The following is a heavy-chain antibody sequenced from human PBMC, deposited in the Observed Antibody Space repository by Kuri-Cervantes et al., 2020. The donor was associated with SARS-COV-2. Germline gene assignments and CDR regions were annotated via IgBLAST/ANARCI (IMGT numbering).Heavy chain of an antibody. CDR3: ARQESRYSFGYLGYFGY. V-gene: IGHV4-39*07. CDR2: IYYSGST. D-gene: IGHD5-18*01. Sequence: SETLSLTCTVSGGSISSSDFYWGWVRQPPGKGLEWIGSIYYSGSTYYNPSLKSRVTISVDTSKNQFSLKLTSVTAADTAVYYCARQESRYSFGYLGYFGYWGQGTLVTVSS. J-gene: IGHJ4*02. CDR1: GGSISSSDFY.